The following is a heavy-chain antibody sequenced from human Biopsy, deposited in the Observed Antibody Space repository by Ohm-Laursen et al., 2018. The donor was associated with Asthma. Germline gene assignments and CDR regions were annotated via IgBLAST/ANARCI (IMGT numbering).Heavy chain of an antibody. CDR3: ARGDSSNWSHYYFDY. CDR1: GFAVSRDY. V-gene: IGHV3-53*01. Sequence: GSLRFSCAASGFAVSRDYMFWVRQAPGKGLEWVSVIYSGGTSHTADSVRGRFTISRDYSKNTLYLQMHSLRAEDTAVYYCARGDSSNWSHYYFDYWGQGTLVTVSS. D-gene: IGHD3-22*01. CDR2: IYSGGTS. J-gene: IGHJ4*02.